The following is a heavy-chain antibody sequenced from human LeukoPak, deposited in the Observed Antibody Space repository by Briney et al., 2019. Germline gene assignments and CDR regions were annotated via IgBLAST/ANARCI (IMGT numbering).Heavy chain of an antibody. J-gene: IGHJ4*02. CDR3: ARHPYDSSGYYTYYFDY. CDR1: GYSFTSYW. Sequence: GESLKISCKGSGYSFTSYWIRWVRQMPGKGLEWMGRTDPSDSYTNYSPSFQGHVTISADKSISTAYLQWSSLKASDTAMYYCARHPYDSSGYYTYYFDYWGQGTLVTVSS. CDR2: TDPSDSYT. V-gene: IGHV5-10-1*01. D-gene: IGHD3-22*01.